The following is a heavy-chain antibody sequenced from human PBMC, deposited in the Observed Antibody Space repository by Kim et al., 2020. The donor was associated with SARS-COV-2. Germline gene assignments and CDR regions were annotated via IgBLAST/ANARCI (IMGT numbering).Heavy chain of an antibody. J-gene: IGHJ5*02. CDR1: GGSFSGYY. CDR3: ARMLVVYAIGYNWFDP. Sequence: SETLSPTCAVYGGSFSGYYWSWIRQPPGKGLEWIGEINHSGSTNYNPSLKSRVTISVDTSKNQFSLKLSSVTAADTAVYYCARMLVVYAIGYNWFDPWGQGTLVTVSS. D-gene: IGHD2-8*02. V-gene: IGHV4-34*01. CDR2: INHSGST.